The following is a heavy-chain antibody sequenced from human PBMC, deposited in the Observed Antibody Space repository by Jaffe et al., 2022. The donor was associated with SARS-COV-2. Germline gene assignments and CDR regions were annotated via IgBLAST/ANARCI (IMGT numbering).Heavy chain of an antibody. D-gene: IGHD2-2*02. Sequence: EVQLVESGGGLVKPGGSLRLSCAASGFTLSSSSMNWVRQAPGKGLEWVSSISTSGNYVYYADPVKGRFTISRDSAKNSLSLQMSSLRAEDTAVYYCARDTPPTIPGYHYGLDVWGLGTTVTVSS. CDR3: ARDTPPTIPGYHYGLDV. J-gene: IGHJ6*02. CDR2: ISTSGNYV. CDR1: GFTLSSSS. V-gene: IGHV3-21*01.